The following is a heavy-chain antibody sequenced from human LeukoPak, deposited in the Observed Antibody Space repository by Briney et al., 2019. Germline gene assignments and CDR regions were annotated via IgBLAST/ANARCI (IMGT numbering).Heavy chain of an antibody. CDR1: GFTFSSFQ. D-gene: IGHD4-17*01. CDR2: IDGTGSHI. V-gene: IGHV3-48*03. Sequence: PGGSLRLSCAASGFTFSSFQMTWVHQAPGKGLEWVSYIDGTGSHIYYADSVEGRFTISRDNAKNSLYLQMNSLRAEDTAVYYCARWGHIDYDSFPTKFDYWGQGTLVTVSS. J-gene: IGHJ4*02. CDR3: ARWGHIDYDSFPTKFDY.